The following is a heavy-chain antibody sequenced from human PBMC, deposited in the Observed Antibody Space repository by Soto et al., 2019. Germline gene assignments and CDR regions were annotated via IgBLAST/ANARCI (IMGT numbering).Heavy chain of an antibody. CDR1: GFTFSSYG. D-gene: IGHD6-6*01. Sequence: QVQLVESGGGVVQPGRSLRLSCAASGFTFSSYGMHWVRQAPGEGLVWVAVMSYDGTNKYYADSVKGRFTISRDNSKNTLTLQMNSLRGEDTAVHSCAKESYSSSSYYYGMDVWGQGTKVTVSS. CDR2: MSYDGTNK. CDR3: AKESYSSSSYYYGMDV. J-gene: IGHJ6*02. V-gene: IGHV3-30*18.